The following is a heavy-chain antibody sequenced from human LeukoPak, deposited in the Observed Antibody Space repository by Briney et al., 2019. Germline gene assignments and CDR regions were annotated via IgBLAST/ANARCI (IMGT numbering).Heavy chain of an antibody. V-gene: IGHV3-15*01. CDR1: GFTFSNAW. Sequence: GSLRLSCAASGFTFSNAWMSWVRQAPGKGLEWVGRIKSKTDGGTTDYAAPVKGRFTISRDDSKNTLYLQMNSLKTEDTAVYYCTTGYCSSTSCYDRYSDYWGQGTLVTVSS. CDR3: TTGYCSSTSCYDRYSDY. D-gene: IGHD2-2*01. CDR2: IKSKTDGGTT. J-gene: IGHJ4*02.